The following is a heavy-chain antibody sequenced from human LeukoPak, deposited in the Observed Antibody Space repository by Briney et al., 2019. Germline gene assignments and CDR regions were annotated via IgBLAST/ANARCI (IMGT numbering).Heavy chain of an antibody. V-gene: IGHV3-30*18. D-gene: IGHD5-12*01. CDR1: GFTFSDFA. CDR2: ISYDGSNK. Sequence: PGGSLRLSCAASGFTFSDFAMSWVRQAPGKGLEWVAVISYDGSNKYYADSVKGRFTISRDNSKNTLYLQMNSLRAEDTAVYYCAKDRALATDDAFDIWGQGTMVTVSS. J-gene: IGHJ3*02. CDR3: AKDRALATDDAFDI.